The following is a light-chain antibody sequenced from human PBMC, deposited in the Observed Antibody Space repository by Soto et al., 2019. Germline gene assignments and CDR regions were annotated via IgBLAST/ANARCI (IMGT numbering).Light chain of an antibody. V-gene: IGKV1-8*01. Sequence: AIRISQSPSSLSASKGDRVTIACRASQGISSYLAWYQQKPGKAPKLLIYAASTLQSGVPARFSGSGSGTDFTLTISRLEPEDFAVYYCQQCNNWPKTFGQGTKVEI. J-gene: IGKJ1*01. CDR2: AAS. CDR3: QQCNNWPKT. CDR1: QGISSY.